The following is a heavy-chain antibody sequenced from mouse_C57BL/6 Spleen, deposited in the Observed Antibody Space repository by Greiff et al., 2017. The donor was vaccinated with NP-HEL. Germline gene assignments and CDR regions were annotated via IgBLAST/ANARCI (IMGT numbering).Heavy chain of an antibody. J-gene: IGHJ2*01. CDR1: GYTFTSYW. Sequence: QVKLQQPGTELVKPGASVKLSCKASGYTFTSYWMHWVKQRPGQGLEWIGNINPSNGGTNYNEKFNSKATLTVDKSSSTAYMQLSSLTSEDSAVYYCARFDGYYDYFDYWGQGTTLTVSS. CDR3: ARFDGYYDYFDY. D-gene: IGHD2-3*01. CDR2: INPSNGGT. V-gene: IGHV1-53*01.